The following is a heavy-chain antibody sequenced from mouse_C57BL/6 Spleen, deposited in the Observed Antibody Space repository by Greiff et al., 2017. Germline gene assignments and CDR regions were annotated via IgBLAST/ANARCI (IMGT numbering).Heavy chain of an antibody. CDR2: IDPSDSYT. J-gene: IGHJ4*01. V-gene: IGHV1-59*01. CDR1: GYTFTSYW. Sequence: QVQLQQPGAELVRPGTSVKLSCKASGYTFTSYWMHWVKQRPGQGLEWIGVIDPSDSYTNYNQKFKGKATLTVDTSSSTAYMQLSSLTSEDSAVYYCAGWYYYAMDYWGQGTSVTVSS. CDR3: AGWYYYAMDY.